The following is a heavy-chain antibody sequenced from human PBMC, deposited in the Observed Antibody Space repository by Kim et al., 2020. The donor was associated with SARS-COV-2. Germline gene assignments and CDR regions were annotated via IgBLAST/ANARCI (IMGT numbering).Heavy chain of an antibody. D-gene: IGHD3-3*01. CDR3: ARGIGVVIIY. CDR2: NT. J-gene: IGHJ4*02. V-gene: IGHV1-8*01. Sequence: NTGYAQKFQGRVTMTRNTSISTAYMELSSLRSEDTAVYYCARGIGVVIIYWGQGTLVTVSS.